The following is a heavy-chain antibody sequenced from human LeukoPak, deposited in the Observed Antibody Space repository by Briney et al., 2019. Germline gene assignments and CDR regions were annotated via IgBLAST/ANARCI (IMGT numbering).Heavy chain of an antibody. V-gene: IGHV1-69*05. CDR1: RGTFSSYA. Sequence: GASVKVSCKASRGTFSSYAISWVRQAPGQGLEWMGGIIPIFGTANYAQKFQGRVTITTDESTSTAYMELSSLRSEDTAVYYCARVLTVTDAFDIWGQGTMVTVSS. CDR2: IIPIFGTA. CDR3: ARVLTVTDAFDI. D-gene: IGHD2-8*01. J-gene: IGHJ3*02.